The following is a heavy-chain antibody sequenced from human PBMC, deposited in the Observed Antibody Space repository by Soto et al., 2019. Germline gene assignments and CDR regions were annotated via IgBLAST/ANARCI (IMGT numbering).Heavy chain of an antibody. J-gene: IGHJ5*02. Sequence: SETLSLTCAVSGGYIRSGDCSWSWIRQPPGKGLEWIGYMFHSGSAYYNPSLKSRVTISVDRSKNQFSLKLTSLTAADTAVYYCARGKRGIRYYGSGTSDWLDPWGQGTLVTVSS. CDR3: ARGKRGIRYYGSGTSDWLDP. D-gene: IGHD3-10*01. V-gene: IGHV4-30-2*01. CDR1: GGYIRSGDCS. CDR2: MFHSGSA.